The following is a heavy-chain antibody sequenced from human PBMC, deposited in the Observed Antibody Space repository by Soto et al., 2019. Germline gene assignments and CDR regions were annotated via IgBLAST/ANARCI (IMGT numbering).Heavy chain of an antibody. J-gene: IGHJ4*02. CDR2: ISWDGGST. Sequence: EVQLVESGGVVVQPGGSLRLSCAASGFTFDDYTMHWVRQAPGKGLEWVSLISWDGGSTYYADSVKGRFTISRDNSKNSLYLQMNSLRTEDTALYYCAKDGNSGSYYLFDYWGQGTRVTVSS. D-gene: IGHD1-26*01. CDR3: AKDGNSGSYYLFDY. CDR1: GFTFDDYT. V-gene: IGHV3-43*01.